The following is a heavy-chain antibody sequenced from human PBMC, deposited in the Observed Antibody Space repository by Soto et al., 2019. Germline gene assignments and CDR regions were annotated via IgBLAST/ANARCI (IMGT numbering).Heavy chain of an antibody. V-gene: IGHV3-30-3*01. Sequence: GGSLRLSCAASGFTFSSYAMHWVRQAPGKGLEWVAVISYDGSNKYYADSVKGRFTISRDDSKNTLYLQMNSLRAEDTAVYYCARSRGVGGGNFRTYFDYWGQGTLVTVS. CDR3: ARSRGVGGGNFRTYFDY. J-gene: IGHJ4*02. CDR2: ISYDGSNK. D-gene: IGHD2-21*02. CDR1: GFTFSSYA.